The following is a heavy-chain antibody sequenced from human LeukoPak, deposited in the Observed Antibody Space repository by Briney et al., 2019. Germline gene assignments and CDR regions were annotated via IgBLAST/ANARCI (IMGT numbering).Heavy chain of an antibody. CDR3: AGQLTMIVVGWFDP. CDR2: IYYSGST. V-gene: IGHV4-30-4*01. D-gene: IGHD3-22*01. J-gene: IGHJ5*02. CDR1: GGSISRGDYY. Sequence: SQTLSLTCTVSGGSISRGDYYWSWIRQPPGKGLEWIGYIYYSGSTYYNPSLKSRVTISVDTSKNQFSLKLSSVTAADTAVYYCAGQLTMIVVGWFDPWGQGTLVTVPS.